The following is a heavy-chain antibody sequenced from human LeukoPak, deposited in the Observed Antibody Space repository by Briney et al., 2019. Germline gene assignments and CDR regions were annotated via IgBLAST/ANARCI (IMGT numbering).Heavy chain of an antibody. Sequence: SETLSLTCAVYGGSFSGYYWSWIRQPPGKGLEWIGEINHSGSTNYNPSLKSRVTISVDTSKNQFSLKLRSVTAAGTAVYYCARQTGSGLFILPGGQGTLVTVSS. J-gene: IGHJ4*02. D-gene: IGHD3/OR15-3a*01. V-gene: IGHV4-34*01. CDR2: INHSGST. CDR1: GGSFSGYY. CDR3: ARQTGSGLFILP.